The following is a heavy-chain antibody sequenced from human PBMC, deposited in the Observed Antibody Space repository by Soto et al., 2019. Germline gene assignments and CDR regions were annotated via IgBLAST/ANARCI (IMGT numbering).Heavy chain of an antibody. CDR3: ARSSIMITFGGVIDIFDY. CDR2: IYYSGST. J-gene: IGHJ4*02. D-gene: IGHD3-16*02. Sequence: QLQLQESGPGLVKPSETLSLTCTVSGGSISSSSYYWGWIRQPPGKGLEWIGSIYYSGSTYYNPSLKSRVTISVDTSKNQCSLKLSSVTAADTAVYYCARSSIMITFGGVIDIFDYWGQGTLVTVSS. CDR1: GGSISSSSYY. V-gene: IGHV4-39*01.